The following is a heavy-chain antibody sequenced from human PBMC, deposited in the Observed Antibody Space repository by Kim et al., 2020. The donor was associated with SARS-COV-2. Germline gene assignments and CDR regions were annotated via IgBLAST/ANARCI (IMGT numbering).Heavy chain of an antibody. CDR3: ARLPRYSSGWYVAIYY. V-gene: IGHV4-39*01. D-gene: IGHD6-19*01. CDR1: GGSLSSSSYY. Sequence: SETLSLTCTVSGGSLSSSSYYWGWLRQPPGKGLEWIGTAYYIGNTYYNSSLNRRVTISVDTSNNQCLLKLGSVTAADTAVYYAARLPRYSSGWYVAIYY. CDR2: AYYIGNT. J-gene: IGHJ6*01.